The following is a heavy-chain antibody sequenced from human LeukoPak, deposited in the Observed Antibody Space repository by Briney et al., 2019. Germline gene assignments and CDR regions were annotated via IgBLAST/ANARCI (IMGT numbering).Heavy chain of an antibody. V-gene: IGHV3-30*02. CDR1: GFAFSTYG. J-gene: IGHJ4*02. CDR2: IRYDGNNK. Sequence: PGGSLRLSCAASGFAFSTYGMHWVRQAPGKGLEWVAFIRYDGNNKYYADSVKGRFTISRDNSKNTLYLQMNSLRAEEKAVYYCAKDLYSYSFKPFFDYWGQGTLVTVSS. CDR3: AKDLYSYSFKPFFDY. D-gene: IGHD5-18*01.